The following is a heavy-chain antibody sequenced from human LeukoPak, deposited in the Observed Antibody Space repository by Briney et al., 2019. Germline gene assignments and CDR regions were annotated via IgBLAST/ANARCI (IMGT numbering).Heavy chain of an antibody. CDR3: ATDHRWLQSN. CDR2: FDPEDGET. D-gene: IGHD6-19*01. V-gene: IGHV1-24*01. Sequence: GASVKVSCKVSGYTLTELSMNWVRQAPGKGLEWLGGFDPEDGETIYAQKFQGRVTMTEDTATDTAYMELSSLRSEDTAVYYCATDHRWLQSNWGQGTLVTVSS. J-gene: IGHJ4*02. CDR1: GYTLTELS.